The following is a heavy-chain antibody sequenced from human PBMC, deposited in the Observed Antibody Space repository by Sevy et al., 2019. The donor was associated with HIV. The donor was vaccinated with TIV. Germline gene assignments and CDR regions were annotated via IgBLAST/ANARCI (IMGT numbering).Heavy chain of an antibody. V-gene: IGHV3-30*03. CDR2: VSYDGSSK. J-gene: IGHJ6*02. Sequence: GGSLRLSCVGSGFTFRNFGVHWLSQAPGKGLEWLSVVSYDGSSKYYVDSVKGRFIVSRDNSKNTLYLQMNSLRTEDTAVYYCARGGSGDYYYYGVDVWGQGTTVTVSS. CDR3: ARGGSGDYYYYGVDV. D-gene: IGHD3-10*01. CDR1: GFTFRNFG.